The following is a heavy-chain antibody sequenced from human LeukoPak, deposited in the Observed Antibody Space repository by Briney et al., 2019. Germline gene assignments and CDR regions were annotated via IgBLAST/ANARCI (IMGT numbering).Heavy chain of an antibody. V-gene: IGHV3-7*01. J-gene: IGHJ4*02. CDR3: ARDTDGYSYGLNYFDY. Sequence: GGSLRLSCAASGFFLRNHWMSWVRQAPGKGLEWVAIIKQDGSEKYYVDSVKGRFTISRDNAKNSLYLQMNSLRAEDTAVYYCARDTDGYSYGLNYFDYWGQGTLVTVSS. CDR1: GFFLRNHW. CDR2: IKQDGSEK. D-gene: IGHD5-18*01.